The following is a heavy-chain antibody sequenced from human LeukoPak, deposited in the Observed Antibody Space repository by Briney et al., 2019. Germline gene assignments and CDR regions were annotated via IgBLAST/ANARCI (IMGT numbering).Heavy chain of an antibody. CDR1: GFTFSSYG. Sequence: GGSLRLSCAASGFTFSSYGMHWVRQAPGKGLEWVAFISYDGRINYYVDSLKGRFTISRDNSKNTLYLQMNSLRAEDTAVYYCAKDSGSWYPNPTAMAYPDAFDIWGQGTMVTVSS. D-gene: IGHD5-18*01. J-gene: IGHJ3*02. CDR3: AKDSGSWYPNPTAMAYPDAFDI. V-gene: IGHV3-30*18. CDR2: ISYDGRIN.